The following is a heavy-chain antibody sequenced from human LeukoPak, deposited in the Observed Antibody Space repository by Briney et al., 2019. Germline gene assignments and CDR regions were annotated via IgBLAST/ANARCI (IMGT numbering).Heavy chain of an antibody. Sequence: QPGGSLRLSCAASGFTFSSYAMHWVRQAPGKGLEYVSAISSNGGSTYYANSVKGRFTISRDNSKNTLYLQMNSLRAEDTAVYYCARGRGYDSSGYYYAHGYYMDVWGKGTTVTISS. D-gene: IGHD3-22*01. V-gene: IGHV3-64*01. CDR1: GFTFSSYA. CDR2: ISSNGGST. CDR3: ARGRGYDSSGYYYAHGYYMDV. J-gene: IGHJ6*03.